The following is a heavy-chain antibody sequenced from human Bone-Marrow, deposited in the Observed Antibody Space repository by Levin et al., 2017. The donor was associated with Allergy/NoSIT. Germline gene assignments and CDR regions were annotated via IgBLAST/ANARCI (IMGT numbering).Heavy chain of an antibody. D-gene: IGHD6-19*01. Sequence: HGESLKISCAVSGFNLKNYAMNWVRQAPGKGLEWVSGTSDSGGGTYYADSVKGRFTVSKDNSQKIVYLQMSSLRAEDTAIYYCARAPNGGSGWYGSTRTSDFWGQGTLVTVSS. J-gene: IGHJ4*02. V-gene: IGHV3-23*01. CDR3: ARAPNGGSGWYGSTRTSDF. CDR2: TSDSGGGT. CDR1: GFNLKNYA.